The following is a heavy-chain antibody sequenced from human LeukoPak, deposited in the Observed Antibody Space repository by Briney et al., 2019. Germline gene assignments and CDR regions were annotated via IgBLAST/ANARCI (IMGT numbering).Heavy chain of an antibody. CDR3: ARGNWNDDSFDY. CDR1: GYTFTGYY. V-gene: IGHV1-2*02. J-gene: IGHJ4*02. CDR2: INPNSGGT. D-gene: IGHD1-1*01. Sequence: ASVKVSCKASGYTFTGYYMHWVRQAPGQRLEWMGWINPNSGGTNYAQKFQGRVTMTRDTSISTAYMELSRLRSDDTAVYYCARGNWNDDSFDYWGQGTLVTVSS.